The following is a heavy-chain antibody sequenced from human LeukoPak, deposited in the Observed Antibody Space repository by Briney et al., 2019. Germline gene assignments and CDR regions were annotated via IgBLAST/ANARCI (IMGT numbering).Heavy chain of an antibody. V-gene: IGHV1-8*03. J-gene: IGHJ5*02. CDR3: ARAGWRMTTVTRNWFDP. CDR2: MNPNSGNT. CDR1: GYTFTSYD. Sequence: ASVTVSFKASGYTFTSYDINWVRQATGQGLEWMGWMNPNSGNTGYAQKFQGRVTITRNTSISTAYMELSSLRSEDTAVYYCARAGWRMTTVTRNWFDPWGQGTLVTVSS. D-gene: IGHD4-11*01.